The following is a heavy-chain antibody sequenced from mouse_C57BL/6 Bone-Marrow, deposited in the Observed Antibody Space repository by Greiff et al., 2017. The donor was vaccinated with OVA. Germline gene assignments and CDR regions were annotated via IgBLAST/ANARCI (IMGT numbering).Heavy chain of an antibody. CDR2: INPYNGDT. D-gene: IGHD2-1*01. J-gene: IGHJ4*01. Sequence: EVMLVESGPELVKPGDSVKISCKASGYSFTGYFMNWVMQSHGKSLEWIGRINPYNGDTFYNQKFKGKATLTVDKSSSTAHMELRSLTSEDSAVYYCALYGKEAMDYWGQGTSVTVSS. CDR3: ALYGKEAMDY. CDR1: GYSFTGYF. V-gene: IGHV1-20*01.